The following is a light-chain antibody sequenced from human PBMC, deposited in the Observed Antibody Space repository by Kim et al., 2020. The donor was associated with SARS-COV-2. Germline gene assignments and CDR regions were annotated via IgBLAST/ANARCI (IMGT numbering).Light chain of an antibody. J-gene: IGLJ3*02. V-gene: IGLV2-11*01. CDR3: CSYAGSYTWL. Sequence: LTQPRSVSGSPGQSVTISCTGTSSDVGGYNYVSWYQQHPGKAPKLMIYDVNKRPSGVPDRFSGSKSDNTASLTISGLQAEDEADYSCCSYAGSYTWLFGGGTKLTVL. CDR2: DVN. CDR1: SSDVGGYNY.